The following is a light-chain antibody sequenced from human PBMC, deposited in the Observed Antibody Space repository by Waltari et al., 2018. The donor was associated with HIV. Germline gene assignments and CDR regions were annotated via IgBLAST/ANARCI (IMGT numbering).Light chain of an antibody. Sequence: DIHLTQSPSFLSASVGDRVTITCRASLGINSYLAWYQQNPGKAPKLLIYAASTLQSGVPSRFSGSGSGTEFTLTISSLQPEDFATYYCQQLNGYPRFAGGTREEVK. CDR1: LGINSY. CDR2: AAS. CDR3: QQLNGYPR. V-gene: IGKV1-9*01. J-gene: IGKJ4*01.